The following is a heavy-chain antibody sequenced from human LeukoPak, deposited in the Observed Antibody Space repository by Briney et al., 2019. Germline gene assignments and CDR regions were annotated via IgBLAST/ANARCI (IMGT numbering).Heavy chain of an antibody. CDR2: IGWDGDRT. Sequence: GGSLRLSCAASGFTLGEYTMHWVRQPPGKSLEWVSLIGWDGDRTYYADSVKGRFTVSRDNSENSLYLEMNDLTTEDTAFYYCVKDGHYCTATTCYSSWFDPWGQGTLVTVSS. CDR3: VKDGHYCTATTCYSSWFDP. CDR1: GFTLGEYT. V-gene: IGHV3-43*01. J-gene: IGHJ5*02. D-gene: IGHD2-2*02.